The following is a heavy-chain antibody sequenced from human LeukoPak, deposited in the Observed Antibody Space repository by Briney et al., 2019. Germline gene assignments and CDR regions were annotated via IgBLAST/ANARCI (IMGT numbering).Heavy chain of an antibody. Sequence: GGSLRLSCAASGFTFTNYAMSWVRQAPGKGLEWVSGLSGSGNDTYYADSVKGRFTISRDNSKNTLWLQMRTLGAEDTAVYYCARGGRGGLITMVRGVLGRGFQLDYWGQGTLVTVSS. D-gene: IGHD3-10*01. CDR3: ARGGRGGLITMVRGVLGRGFQLDY. CDR1: GFTFTNYA. V-gene: IGHV3-23*01. J-gene: IGHJ4*02. CDR2: LSGSGNDT.